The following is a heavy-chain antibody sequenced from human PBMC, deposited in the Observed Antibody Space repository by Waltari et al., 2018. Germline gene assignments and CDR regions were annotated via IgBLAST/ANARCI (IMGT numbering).Heavy chain of an antibody. D-gene: IGHD2-15*01. CDR3: ASSADCSGGSCYYYYYMDV. J-gene: IGHJ6*03. CDR2: INPNSGGT. V-gene: IGHV1-2*02. CDR1: GYTFTGYY. Sequence: QVQLVQSGAEVKKPGDSVKVSCKASGYTFTGYYMHWVRQAPGQGLEWMVWINPNSGGTNYAQKFQGRVTMTRDTSISTAYMELSRLRSDDTAVYYCASSADCSGGSCYYYYYMDVWGKGTTVTVSS.